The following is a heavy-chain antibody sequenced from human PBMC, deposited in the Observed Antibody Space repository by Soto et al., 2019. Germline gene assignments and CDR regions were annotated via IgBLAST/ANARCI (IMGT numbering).Heavy chain of an antibody. CDR3: TTAERGTTGTRV. Sequence: QVQLVESGGGLVKPGGSLRLSCAASGFTFSDYYVSWVRQAPGKGLEWLSYISQSSTYTNYADSVKGRFTISRDNAKDSLYLQMNSLKAEHTAVYYCTTAERGTTGTRVWGQGTLVTVSS. V-gene: IGHV3-11*06. CDR2: ISQSSTYT. D-gene: IGHD1-1*01. J-gene: IGHJ4*02. CDR1: GFTFSDYY.